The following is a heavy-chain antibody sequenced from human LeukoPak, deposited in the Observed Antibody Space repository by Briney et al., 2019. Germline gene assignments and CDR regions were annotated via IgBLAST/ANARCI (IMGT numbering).Heavy chain of an antibody. Sequence: ASVKVSCKVSGYTLTELSMHWVRQAPGKGLEWMGGFDPEDGETIYAQKFQGRVTMTEDTSTDTAYMELSSLRSEDTAVYYCATLRRALRFLEWLSFDYWGQGTLVTVSS. V-gene: IGHV1-24*01. CDR3: ATLRRALRFLEWLSFDY. CDR1: GYTLTELS. D-gene: IGHD3-3*01. J-gene: IGHJ4*02. CDR2: FDPEDGET.